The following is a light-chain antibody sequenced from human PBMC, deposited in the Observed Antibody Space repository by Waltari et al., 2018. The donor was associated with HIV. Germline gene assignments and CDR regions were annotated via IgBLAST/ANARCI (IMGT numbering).Light chain of an antibody. V-gene: IGLV2-23*01. Sequence: QSALTQPASVSGSPGQSITISCTGTSSDVGSYNLVSWYQQHPGKAPKLMIYEGSKRPSGGSNRFSGSKSGNTASLTSSGLQAEDEADYYCCSYAGSSTLEVFGGGTKLTVL. J-gene: IGLJ2*01. CDR2: EGS. CDR1: SSDVGSYNL. CDR3: CSYAGSSTLEV.